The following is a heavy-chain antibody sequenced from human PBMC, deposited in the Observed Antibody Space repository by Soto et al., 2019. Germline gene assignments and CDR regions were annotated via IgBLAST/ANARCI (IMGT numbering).Heavy chain of an antibody. CDR2: ISGSGGST. V-gene: IGHV3-23*01. J-gene: IGHJ6*03. CDR1: GFTFSSYA. D-gene: IGHD3-10*01. CDR3: AKPMVRGGSYYYYYMDV. Sequence: GGSLRLSCAASGFTFSSYAMSWVRQAPGKGLEWVSAISGSGGSTYYADSVKGRFTISRDNSKNTLYLQMNSLRAEDTAVYYCAKPMVRGGSYYYYYMDVWGKGTTVTVSS.